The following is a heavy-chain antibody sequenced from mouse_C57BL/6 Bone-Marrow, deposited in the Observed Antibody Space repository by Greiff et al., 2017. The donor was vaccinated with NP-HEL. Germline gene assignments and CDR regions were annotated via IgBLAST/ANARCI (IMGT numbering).Heavy chain of an antibody. D-gene: IGHD1-1*01. V-gene: IGHV1-81*01. J-gene: IGHJ1*03. CDR3: ARQDYGSNFDV. CDR2: IYPGSGNT. Sequence: VQLQQSGAELARPGASVKLSCKASGYTFTSYGISWVKQRTGQGLEWIGEIYPGSGNTYYNEKFKGKATLTADKSSSTAYMELRSLTSEDSAVYFCARQDYGSNFDVWGTGTTVTVSS. CDR1: GYTFTSYG.